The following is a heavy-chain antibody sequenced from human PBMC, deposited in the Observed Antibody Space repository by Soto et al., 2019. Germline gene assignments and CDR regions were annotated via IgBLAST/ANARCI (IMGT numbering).Heavy chain of an antibody. CDR3: ARQYYFGSGTYYNWPFDF. D-gene: IGHD3-10*01. CDR2: IYYSGNT. CDR1: GGSISSSSYY. Sequence: PSETLSLTCTVSGGSISSSSYYWGWIRQPPGKGLEWIGSIYYSGNTYYNPSLKSRVTISVDTAKNQFSLKLSSVTAADTAVYYCARQYYFGSGTYYNWPFDFWGQGTLSTVS. J-gene: IGHJ4*02. V-gene: IGHV4-39*01.